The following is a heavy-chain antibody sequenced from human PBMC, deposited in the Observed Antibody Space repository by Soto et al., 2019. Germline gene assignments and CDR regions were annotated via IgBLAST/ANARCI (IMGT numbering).Heavy chain of an antibody. CDR3: AKVHARHCSSTSCRIGNYFDY. Sequence: PGGSLRLSCAASGFTFSSYAMSWVRQAPGKGLEWVSAISGSGGSTYYADSVKGRFTISRDNSKNTLYLQMNSLRAEDTAVYYCAKVHARHCSSTSCRIGNYFDYWGQGTLVTVSS. CDR2: ISGSGGST. J-gene: IGHJ4*02. D-gene: IGHD2-2*01. CDR1: GFTFSSYA. V-gene: IGHV3-23*01.